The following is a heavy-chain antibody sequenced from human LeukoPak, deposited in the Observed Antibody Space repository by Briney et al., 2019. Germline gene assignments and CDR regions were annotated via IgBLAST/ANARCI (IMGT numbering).Heavy chain of an antibody. J-gene: IGHJ4*02. CDR1: SGSIRSNNHY. Sequence: SETLSLTCAVSSGSIRSNNHYWGWIRQPPGKGLEWIGNIYFNGNIAYNPSLQSRVTISVDTSKNQFSLRLSSVTAADTAVYYRASDCSSTSCHPRWGQGTLVTVSS. V-gene: IGHV4-39*07. CDR2: IYFNGNI. D-gene: IGHD2-2*01. CDR3: ASDCSSTSCHPR.